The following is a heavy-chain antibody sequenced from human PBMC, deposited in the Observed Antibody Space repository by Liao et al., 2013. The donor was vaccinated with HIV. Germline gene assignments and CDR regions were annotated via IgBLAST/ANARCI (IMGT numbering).Heavy chain of an antibody. Sequence: QVQLQESGPGLVKPSQTLSLTCTVSGGSISSGSYYWSWIRQPAGKGLEWIGRIYTSGSTNYNPSLKSRVTISVDTSKNQFSLKLSSVTAADTAVYYCARGQYQLLFDYWGQGTLVTVSS. J-gene: IGHJ4*02. D-gene: IGHD2-2*01. V-gene: IGHV4-61*02. CDR3: ARGQYQLLFDY. CDR1: GGSISSGSYY. CDR2: IYTSGST.